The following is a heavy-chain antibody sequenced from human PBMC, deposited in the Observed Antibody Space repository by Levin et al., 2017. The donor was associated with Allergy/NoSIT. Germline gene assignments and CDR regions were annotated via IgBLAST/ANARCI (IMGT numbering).Heavy chain of an antibody. D-gene: IGHD3-16*02. V-gene: IGHV4-39*01. CDR3: AKLHYVWGSYRGAFDI. CDR2: IYYSGST. Sequence: PSETLSLTCTVSGGSISSSSYYWGWIRQPPGKGLEWIGSIYYSGSTYYNPSLKSRVTISVDTSKNQFSLKLSSVTAADTAVYYCAKLHYVWGSYRGAFDIWGQGTMVTVSS. J-gene: IGHJ3*02. CDR1: GGSISSSSYY.